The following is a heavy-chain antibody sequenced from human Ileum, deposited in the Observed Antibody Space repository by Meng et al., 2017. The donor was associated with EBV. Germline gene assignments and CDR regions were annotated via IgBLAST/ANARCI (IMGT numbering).Heavy chain of an antibody. V-gene: IGHV1-69*01. CDR3: ATDVGTVADH. CDR2: ITPVCTST. D-gene: IGHD4-23*01. CDR1: GCNIKTFV. Sequence: HVQLVQAWAGVKQHGASVKIVCRASGCNIKTFVFSWLRLAPGQGLEWMGGITPVCTSTLYAKHFKDRVTITADESTNTAFMELKNLQSDDTAIYYCATDVGTVADHWGPGTLVTVSS. J-gene: IGHJ4*02.